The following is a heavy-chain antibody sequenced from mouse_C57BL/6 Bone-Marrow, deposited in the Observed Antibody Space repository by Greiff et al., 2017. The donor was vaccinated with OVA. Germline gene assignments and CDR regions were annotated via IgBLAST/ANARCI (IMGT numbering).Heavy chain of an antibody. D-gene: IGHD2-2*01. Sequence: EVQRVESGGDLVKPGGSLKLSCAASGFTFSSYGMSWVRQTPDKRLEWVATISSGGSYTYYPDSVKGRFTISRDNAKNTLYLQMSSLKSEDTAMYYCARQGGLPPFAYWGQGTLVTVSA. CDR3: ARQGGLPPFAY. J-gene: IGHJ3*01. CDR1: GFTFSSYG. V-gene: IGHV5-6*01. CDR2: ISSGGSYT.